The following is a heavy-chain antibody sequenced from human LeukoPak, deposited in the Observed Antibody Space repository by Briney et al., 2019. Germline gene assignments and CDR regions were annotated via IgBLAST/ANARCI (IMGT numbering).Heavy chain of an antibody. CDR3: ARDGISGSYSHYMDV. D-gene: IGHD4-11*01. CDR1: GGSITGDYY. Sequence: SQTLSLTCTVSGGSITGDYYWSWIRQHPGKGLEWIGLMYYTGSTYYNPSLKSRVTISVDTSKNQFSLKLSSVTAADTAVYYCARDGISGSYSHYMDVWGKGTTVTVSS. J-gene: IGHJ6*03. V-gene: IGHV4-31*03. CDR2: MYYTGST.